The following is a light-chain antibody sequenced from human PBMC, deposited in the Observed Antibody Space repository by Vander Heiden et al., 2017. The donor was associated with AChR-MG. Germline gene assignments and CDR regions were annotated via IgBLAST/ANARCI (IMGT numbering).Light chain of an antibody. CDR2: GSS. V-gene: IGKV1-39*01. Sequence: DIQMTQSPSSLPASVGDRVTITCRASQSSSTYLNWYQQKPGKAPNVLIYGSSSIQSGVPSRFSGSGSGTDFTLTISSLQPEDFATYYCQQSYRIPYTFGQGTKLEIK. J-gene: IGKJ2*01. CDR3: QQSYRIPYT. CDR1: QSSSTY.